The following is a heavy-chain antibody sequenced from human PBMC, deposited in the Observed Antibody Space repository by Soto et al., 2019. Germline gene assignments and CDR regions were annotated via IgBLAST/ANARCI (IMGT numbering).Heavy chain of an antibody. CDR1: GFTFTSSA. CDR3: ASERWPAAIGRSFDY. J-gene: IGHJ4*02. CDR2: IVVGSGNT. D-gene: IGHD2-2*01. Sequence: SVKVSCKASGFTFTSSAVQWVRQARGQRLEWIGWIVVGSGNTNYAQKFQERVTITRDMSTSTAYMELRSLRSDDTAVYYCASERWPAAIGRSFDYWGQGTLVTVSS. V-gene: IGHV1-58*01.